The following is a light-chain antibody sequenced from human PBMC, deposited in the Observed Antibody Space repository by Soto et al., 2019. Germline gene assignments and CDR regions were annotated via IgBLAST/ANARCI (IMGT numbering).Light chain of an antibody. Sequence: IGFTQSPATLSLSPGERATLSCRASQSVSSYLAWYQQKPGQAPRLLIYDASNRATGIPARFSGSGSGTDFTLTISSLEPEDFAVYYCQQRSNWRVTFGQRTRLEI. CDR1: QSVSSY. J-gene: IGKJ5*01. CDR2: DAS. V-gene: IGKV3-11*01. CDR3: QQRSNWRVT.